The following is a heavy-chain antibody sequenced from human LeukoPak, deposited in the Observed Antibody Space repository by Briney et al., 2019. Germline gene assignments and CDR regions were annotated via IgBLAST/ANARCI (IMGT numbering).Heavy chain of an antibody. CDR2: INHSGSTNY. D-gene: IGHD1/OR15-1a*01. V-gene: IGHV4-34*01. CDR3: ARGVNNWNIDVFDI. Sequence: SETLSLTCAVYGGSFSGYYWNWIRQPPGKGLEWIGEINHSGSTNYNYNPSLKSRVTISVDTSKNQFSLKLSSVTAAETAVYFCARGVNNWNIDVFDIWGQGTMVTVSS. CDR1: GGSFSGYY. J-gene: IGHJ3*02.